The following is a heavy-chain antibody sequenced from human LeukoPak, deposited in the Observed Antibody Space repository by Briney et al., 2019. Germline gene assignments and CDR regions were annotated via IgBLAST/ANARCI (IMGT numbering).Heavy chain of an antibody. D-gene: IGHD3-3*01. CDR3: ARYGVYFGVVDY. CDR2: IYYSGST. J-gene: IGHJ4*02. CDR1: GGSISSYF. V-gene: IGHV4-59*01. Sequence: PSETLSLTCTVSGGSISSYFWSWIRQPPGKGLEWIGYIYYSGSTNYNPSLKSRVTISVDTSKNQFSLKLSSVTAADTAVYYCARYGVYFGVVDYWGQGTLVTVSS.